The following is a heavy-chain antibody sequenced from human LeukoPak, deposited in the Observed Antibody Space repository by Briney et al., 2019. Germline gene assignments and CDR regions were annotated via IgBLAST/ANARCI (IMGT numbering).Heavy chain of an antibody. D-gene: IGHD1-26*01. Sequence: ASVKVSCKASGYTFTSYDFNWLRQATGQGPEWMGWMNPNSGATGYAQKFQGRITMTRSASINTAYMELTDLRSEDTAVYYCARVLKLLGATEGVDYWGQGSLVIASS. CDR3: ARVLKLLGATEGVDY. J-gene: IGHJ4*02. CDR1: GYTFTSYD. V-gene: IGHV1-8*01. CDR2: MNPNSGAT.